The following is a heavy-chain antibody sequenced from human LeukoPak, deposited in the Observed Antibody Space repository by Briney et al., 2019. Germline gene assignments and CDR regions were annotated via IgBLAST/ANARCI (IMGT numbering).Heavy chain of an antibody. CDR3: ATRGRLGYCSGGSCPTDAFDI. V-gene: IGHV1-24*01. J-gene: IGHJ3*02. CDR2: FDPEDGET. CDR1: GYTLTELS. D-gene: IGHD2-15*01. Sequence: ASVTVSSKVSGYTLTELSMHWVRQAPGKGLEWMGGFDPEDGETIYAQKFQGRVTMTEDTSTDTAYMELSSLRSEDTAVYYCATRGRLGYCSGGSCPTDAFDIWGQGTMVTVSS.